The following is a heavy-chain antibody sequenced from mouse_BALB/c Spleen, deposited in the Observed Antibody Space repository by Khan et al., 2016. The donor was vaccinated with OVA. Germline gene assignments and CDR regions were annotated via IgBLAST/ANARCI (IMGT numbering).Heavy chain of an antibody. J-gene: IGHJ4*01. CDR2: ISSGSSTI. Sequence: EVKLVESGGGLVQPGGSRKLSCAASGFTFSSFGMHWVRQAPEKGLEWVAYISSGSSTIYYVDTVKGRFTISRDNPKNTLFLQMTSLRSEDTAMYYCARTPYGNYAIDYWGQGTSVTVSS. CDR3: ARTPYGNYAIDY. V-gene: IGHV5-17*02. D-gene: IGHD2-1*01. CDR1: GFTFSSFG.